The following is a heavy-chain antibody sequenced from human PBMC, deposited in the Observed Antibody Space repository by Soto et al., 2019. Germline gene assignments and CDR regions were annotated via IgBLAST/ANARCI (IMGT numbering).Heavy chain of an antibody. Sequence: GGSLRLSCVASGFNFGSFGMHWVRQAPGKGLERVAFIWYDGSNKYYADSVKGRFTVSRDNSKNSLSLQMNSLRDEDTAVYYCARGRSVGGWTFDPWGKGTPVTVSS. CDR3: ARGRSVGGWTFDP. CDR2: IWYDGSNK. CDR1: GFNFGSFG. D-gene: IGHD6-19*01. V-gene: IGHV3-33*01. J-gene: IGHJ5*02.